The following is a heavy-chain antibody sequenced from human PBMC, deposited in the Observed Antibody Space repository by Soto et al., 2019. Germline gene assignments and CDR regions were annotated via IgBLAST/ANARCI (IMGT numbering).Heavy chain of an antibody. Sequence: SVKVSCKASGGSFTYTLSWVRQAPGQGLEWMGGIIPIFGTTNYAQKFQGRVTITADESTKTAYMELNTLRSEDTAVYYCARLHSHGTYGMDVWGQGTTVTVSS. V-gene: IGHV1-69*13. D-gene: IGHD5-18*01. CDR1: GGSFTYT. CDR3: ARLHSHGTYGMDV. J-gene: IGHJ6*02. CDR2: IIPIFGTT.